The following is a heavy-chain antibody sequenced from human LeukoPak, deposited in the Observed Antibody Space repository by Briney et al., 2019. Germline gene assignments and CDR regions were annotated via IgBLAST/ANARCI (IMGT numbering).Heavy chain of an antibody. V-gene: IGHV4-34*01. Sequence: TSETLSLTCAVYGGSFSGYYWSWIRQPPGKGLEWIGEINHSGSTNYNPSLKSRVTISVDTSKNQFSLKLSSVTAADTAVYYCARTRITMIVADAFDIWGQGTMVTVSS. CDR1: GGSFSGYY. D-gene: IGHD3-22*01. CDR3: ARTRITMIVADAFDI. CDR2: INHSGST. J-gene: IGHJ3*02.